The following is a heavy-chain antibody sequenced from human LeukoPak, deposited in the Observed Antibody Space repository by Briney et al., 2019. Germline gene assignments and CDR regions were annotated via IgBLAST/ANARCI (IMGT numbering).Heavy chain of an antibody. V-gene: IGHV3-20*04. D-gene: IGHD2-2*01. CDR3: ARVGVEYCSSTSCPAFFDY. J-gene: IGHJ4*02. Sequence: GGSLRLSCAASGFTFDDYGLSWVRQAPGKGLEWVSGINWNGGSTGYADSVKGRFTISRDNAKNSLYLQMNSLRAEDTALYYCARVGVEYCSSTSCPAFFDYWGQGTLVTVSS. CDR1: GFTFDDYG. CDR2: INWNGGST.